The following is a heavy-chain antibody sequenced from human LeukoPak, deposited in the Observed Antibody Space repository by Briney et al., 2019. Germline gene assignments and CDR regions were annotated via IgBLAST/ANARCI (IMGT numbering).Heavy chain of an antibody. D-gene: IGHD1-26*01. CDR1: GFIFSSYE. V-gene: IGHV3-48*03. Sequence: GSLRLSCAASGFIFSSYEMNWVRQAPGKGLECVSYISSRGSSTYYADSVKARFTISRDNAKNSLYLQMDSLRAEDTAVYYCAKLGGSSQHFDSWGQGTPVTVSS. CDR3: AKLGGSSQHFDS. CDR2: ISSRGSST. J-gene: IGHJ4*02.